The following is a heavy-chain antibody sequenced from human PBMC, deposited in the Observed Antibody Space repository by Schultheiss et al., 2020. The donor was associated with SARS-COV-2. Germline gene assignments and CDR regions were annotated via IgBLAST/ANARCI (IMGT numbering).Heavy chain of an antibody. V-gene: IGHV4-39*01. J-gene: IGHJ6*03. D-gene: IGHD1-26*01. Sequence: SETLSLTCTVSGGSISSSTYYWGWIRQPPGKGLEWIGNIYYSGSTYYTPSLKSRVTISVDTSKNQFSLKLSSVTAADTAVYYCARVYSGTRSYYMDVWGKGTAVTVSS. CDR1: GGSISSSTYY. CDR2: IYYSGST. CDR3: ARVYSGTRSYYMDV.